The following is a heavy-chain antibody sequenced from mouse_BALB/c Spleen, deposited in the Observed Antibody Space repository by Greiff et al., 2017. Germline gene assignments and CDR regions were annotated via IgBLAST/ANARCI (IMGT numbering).Heavy chain of an antibody. CDR2: IDPENGNT. D-gene: IGHD2-4*01. CDR3: ARWGGITTYFDV. CDR1: GFNIKDYY. J-gene: IGHJ1*01. V-gene: IGHV14-1*02. Sequence: EVKLMESGAELVRPGALVKLSCKASGFNIKDYYMHWVKQRPEQGLEWIGWIDPENGNTIYDPKFQGKASITADTSSNTAYLQLSSLTSEDTAVYYCARWGGITTYFDVWGAGTTVTVSS.